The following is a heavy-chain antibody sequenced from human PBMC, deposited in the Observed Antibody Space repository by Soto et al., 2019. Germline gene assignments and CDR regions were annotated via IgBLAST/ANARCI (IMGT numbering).Heavy chain of an antibody. V-gene: IGHV5-51*03. J-gene: IGHJ5*02. CDR1: GYSFTNYW. CDR3: ARHNRYSSTWFEGWFDP. CDR2: IHPGDSDT. D-gene: IGHD6-13*01. Sequence: EVQLVPSGAEVKKAGESLKISCQGSGYSFTNYWVGWVRQIPGRGLEWMGIIHPGDSDTRYSPFFQGQVTISADKSINTAYLQWSSLKASDTAMYHCARHNRYSSTWFEGWFDPWGQGTLVTVSS.